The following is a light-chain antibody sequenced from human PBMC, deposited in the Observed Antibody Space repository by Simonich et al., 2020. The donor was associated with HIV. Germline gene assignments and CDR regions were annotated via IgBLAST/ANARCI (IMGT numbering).Light chain of an antibody. CDR2: GES. CDR1: QRVSNY. Sequence: EIVLTQSPDILSLSPGERATLSCGASQRVSNYLAWYQQKPGQSPRLLIYGESARATGIPARFSGSGSGTEFTLTISSLQSEDFAVYYCQQYNYWPLFLTFGGGTKVEIK. V-gene: IGKV3-15*01. CDR3: QQYNYWPLFLT. J-gene: IGKJ4*01.